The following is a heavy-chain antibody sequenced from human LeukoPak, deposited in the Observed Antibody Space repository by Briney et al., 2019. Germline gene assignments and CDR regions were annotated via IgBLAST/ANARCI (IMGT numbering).Heavy chain of an antibody. Sequence: GGSLRLSCAASGFTFSNYAMSWVRQAPGTGLEGGSAINDIGISTYYADSVKGRFTVSRDSSKNTLYLQMNSLRAEDTAVYYCAIGLIAAAGGAFDIWGQGTMVTVSS. CDR3: AIGLIAAAGGAFDI. CDR2: INDIGIST. J-gene: IGHJ3*02. CDR1: GFTFSNYA. V-gene: IGHV3-23*01. D-gene: IGHD6-13*01.